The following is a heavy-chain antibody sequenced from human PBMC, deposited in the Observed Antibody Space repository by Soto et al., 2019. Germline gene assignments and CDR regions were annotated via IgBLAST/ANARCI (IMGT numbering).Heavy chain of an antibody. CDR1: GGSISSYY. J-gene: IGHJ5*02. D-gene: IGHD4-17*01. CDR2: IYYSGST. CDR3: AREVYGDYESWFDP. Sequence: SETLSLTCTLSGGSISSYYWSWIRQPPGKGLEWIGYIYYSGSTNYNPSLKSRVTISVDTSKNQFSLKLSSVTAADTAVYYCAREVYGDYESWFDPWGQGTLVTVSS. V-gene: IGHV4-59*01.